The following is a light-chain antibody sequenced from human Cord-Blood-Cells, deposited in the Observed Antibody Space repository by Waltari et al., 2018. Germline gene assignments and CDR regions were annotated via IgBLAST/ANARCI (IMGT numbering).Light chain of an antibody. CDR3: CSYAGIWV. V-gene: IGLV2-11*01. J-gene: IGLJ3*02. CDR2: DVS. CDR1: SSDVGGYNY. Sequence: QSALTQPRSVSGSPGQSVFISCTGTSSDVGGYNYVSWYQQHPGKAPKLMIYDVSKRPSGVPDRFSGSKSGNTASLTISGLQAEDEADYYCCSYAGIWVFGGGTKLTVL.